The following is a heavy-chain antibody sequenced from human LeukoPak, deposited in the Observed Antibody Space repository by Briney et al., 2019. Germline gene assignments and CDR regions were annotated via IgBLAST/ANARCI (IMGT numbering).Heavy chain of an antibody. CDR3: ASHGGGSDYYYYYYMDV. D-gene: IGHD2-15*01. J-gene: IGHJ6*03. CDR2: IKQDGSEK. V-gene: IGHV3-7*01. Sequence: PGGSLRLSCAASGFTFTTYWMSWVRQAPGKGLEWVANIKQDGSEKYYVDSVKGRFTISRDNAKNSLYLQMNSLRAEDTAVYYCASHGGGSDYYYYYYMDVWGKGTTVTVSS. CDR1: GFTFTTYW.